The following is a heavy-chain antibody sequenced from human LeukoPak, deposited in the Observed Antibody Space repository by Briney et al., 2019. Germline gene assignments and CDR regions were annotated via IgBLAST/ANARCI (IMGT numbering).Heavy chain of an antibody. J-gene: IGHJ4*02. CDR3: ARGGYSSGWYEGDYYFDY. D-gene: IGHD6-19*01. CDR1: GGSISSGGYY. V-gene: IGHV4-31*03. CDR2: IYYSGST. Sequence: SQTLSLTCTVSGGSISSGGYYWSWIRQHPGKGLEWIGYIYYSGSTYYNPSLKSRVTISVDTSKNQFSLKLSSVTAADTAVYYCARGGYSSGWYEGDYYFDYWGQGTLVTDSS.